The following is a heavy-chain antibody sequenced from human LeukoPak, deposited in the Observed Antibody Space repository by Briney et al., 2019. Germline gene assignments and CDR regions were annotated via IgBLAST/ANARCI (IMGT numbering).Heavy chain of an antibody. J-gene: IGHJ4*02. CDR1: GFTFSSYA. D-gene: IGHD3-22*01. CDR2: ISGSGGST. V-gene: IGHV3-23*01. Sequence: GGSLRLSCAASGFTFSSYAMSWVRQAPGKGLEWVSAISGSGGSTYYVDSVKGRFTISRDNSKNTLYLQMNSLRAEDTAVYYCAKDEITWYYYDSSGYPFDYWGQGTLVTVSS. CDR3: AKDEITWYYYDSSGYPFDY.